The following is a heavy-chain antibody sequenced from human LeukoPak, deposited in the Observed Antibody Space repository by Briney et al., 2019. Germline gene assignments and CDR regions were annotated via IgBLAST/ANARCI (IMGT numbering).Heavy chain of an antibody. V-gene: IGHV3-21*01. Sequence: GGSLRLSCAGFGFTFIDYSMTWVRQAPGKGLEWVSSISTSSTFIFYAESVKSRFTISRDNAQSSVYLQMNSLRAEDTAVYYCAREGSGWFDPWGQGTLVTVSS. J-gene: IGHJ5*02. D-gene: IGHD3-10*01. CDR2: ISTSSTFI. CDR1: GFTFIDYS. CDR3: AREGSGWFDP.